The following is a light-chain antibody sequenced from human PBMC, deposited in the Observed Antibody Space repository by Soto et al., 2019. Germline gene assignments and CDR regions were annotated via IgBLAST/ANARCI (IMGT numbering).Light chain of an antibody. V-gene: IGLV2-14*01. J-gene: IGLJ2*01. CDR3: SSYTSSSNLHVV. CDR2: DGS. CDR1: SSDVGGYNY. Sequence: QSALTQPASVSGSPGQSITISCTGTSSDVGGYNYVSWYQQHPGKAPKLMIYDGSNRPSGVSNRFSGSKSGNTASLTISGRPAEEEADYYCSSYTSSSNLHVVFGGGTKLTVL.